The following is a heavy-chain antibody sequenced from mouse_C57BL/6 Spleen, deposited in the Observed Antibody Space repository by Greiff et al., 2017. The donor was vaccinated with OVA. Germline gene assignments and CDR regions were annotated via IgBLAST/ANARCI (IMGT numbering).Heavy chain of an antibody. J-gene: IGHJ2*01. D-gene: IGHD1-1*01. CDR1: GYTFTDYE. V-gene: IGHV1-15*01. CDR3: TRGRYYGSPFDY. CDR2: IDPETGGT. Sequence: VKLMESGAELVRPGASVTLSCKASGYTFTDYEMHWVKQTPVHGLEWIGAIDPETGGTAYNQKFKGKAILTADKSSSTAYMELRSLTSEDSAVYYCTRGRYYGSPFDYWGQGTTLTVSS.